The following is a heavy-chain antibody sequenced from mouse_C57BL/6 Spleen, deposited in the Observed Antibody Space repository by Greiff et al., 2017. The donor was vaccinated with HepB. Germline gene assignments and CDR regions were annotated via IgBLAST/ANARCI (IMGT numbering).Heavy chain of an antibody. Sequence: QVQLQQSGAELVRPGASVTLSCKASGYTFTDYEMHWVKQTPVHGLEWIGAIDPETGGTAYNQKFKGKAILTADKSSSTAYMELRSLTSEDSAVYYCTRCELGNYGGYFDYWGQGTTLTVSS. CDR1: GYTFTDYE. CDR3: TRCELGNYGGYFDY. J-gene: IGHJ2*01. CDR2: IDPETGGT. V-gene: IGHV1-15*01. D-gene: IGHD2-1*01.